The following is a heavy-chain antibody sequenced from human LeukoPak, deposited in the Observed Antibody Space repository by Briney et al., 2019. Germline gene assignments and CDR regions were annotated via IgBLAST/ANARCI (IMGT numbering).Heavy chain of an antibody. CDR3: ARHIRAVTKNYFDP. Sequence: PSETLSLTCTVSGGSISSSNYYWGWIRQPPGKGLEWIGSVFNTGSTYSNPSLKSRVTISVDTSKNQFSLKLSSVIAADTAVYYCARHIRAVTKNYFDPWGQGTLVTVSS. J-gene: IGHJ5*02. D-gene: IGHD4-17*01. CDR2: VFNTGST. CDR1: GGSISSSNYY. V-gene: IGHV4-39*01.